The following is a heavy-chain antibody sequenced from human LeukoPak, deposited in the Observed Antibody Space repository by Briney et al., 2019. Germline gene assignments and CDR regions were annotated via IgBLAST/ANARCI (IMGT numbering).Heavy chain of an antibody. V-gene: IGHV1-8*01. J-gene: IGHJ6*03. D-gene: IGHD6-6*01. CDR3: ARGSSIAARAGPYYYYYYMDV. CDR1: GYTFTSYD. CDR2: MNPNSGNT. Sequence: ASVNVSCKASGYTFTSYDINWVRQATGQGLEWMGWMNPNSGNTGYAQKFQGRVTMTRNTSISTAYMELSSLRSEDTAVYYCARGSSIAARAGPYYYYYYMDVWGKGTTVTVSS.